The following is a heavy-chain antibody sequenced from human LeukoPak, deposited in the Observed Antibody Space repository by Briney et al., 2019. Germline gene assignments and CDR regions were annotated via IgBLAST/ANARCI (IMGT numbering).Heavy chain of an antibody. J-gene: IGHJ4*02. V-gene: IGHV3-48*03. CDR1: GFTFSNYE. Sequence: GGSLRLSCVASGFTFSNYEINWVRQPPGKGLEWISYISSSGSVIYYVDSVKGRFTISRDNAKNSLYLQMSSLRAEDTAFYYCARGSLTGPETLYFDCWGQGTLVNVSS. D-gene: IGHD3-9*01. CDR2: ISSSGSVI. CDR3: ARGSLTGPETLYFDC.